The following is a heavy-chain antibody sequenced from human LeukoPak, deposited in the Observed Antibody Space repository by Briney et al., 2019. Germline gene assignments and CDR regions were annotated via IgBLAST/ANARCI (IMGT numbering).Heavy chain of an antibody. D-gene: IGHD2-15*01. CDR1: GFIFSTYG. CDR3: VKFWGPYCSRGSCYSIDH. J-gene: IGHJ5*02. Sequence: GGSLRLSCAASGFIFSTYGMNWVRQAPGKGLEWVAIMSYDGTTKYYADSVKGRFTVSRDTSKSTLYLQMDSLRPEDTAVYYCVKFWGPYCSRGSCYSIDHWGQGTLVTVSS. CDR2: MSYDGTTK. V-gene: IGHV3-30*18.